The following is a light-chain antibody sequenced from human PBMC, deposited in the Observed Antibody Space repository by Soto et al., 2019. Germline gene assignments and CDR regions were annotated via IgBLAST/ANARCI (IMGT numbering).Light chain of an antibody. CDR1: SSNVGYNY. J-gene: IGLJ3*02. V-gene: IGLV1-51*01. CDR3: GTWDTSLTAWV. CDR2: DNN. Sequence: QSVLTQPTSVSAAPGQTVTISCSGTSSNVGYNYVSWYQQLPGTAPQLLIFDNNKRPSGIPDRFSASKSGTSATLDITGLQTGDEADYYCGTWDTSLTAWVFGGGTQLTVL.